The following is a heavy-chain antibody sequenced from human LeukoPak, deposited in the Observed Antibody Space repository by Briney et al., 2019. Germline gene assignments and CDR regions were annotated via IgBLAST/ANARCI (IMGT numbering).Heavy chain of an antibody. J-gene: IGHJ6*03. Sequence: GGSLRLSCAASGFTFSSYEMNWVRQAPGKGLEWVSYISSSGSTIYYADSVKGRFTISRDNAKNSLYLQMNSLRAENTAVYYSARSSRDCSGGSCYPTYYYYYMDVWGKGTTVTVSS. CDR3: ARSSRDCSGGSCYPTYYYYYMDV. D-gene: IGHD2-15*01. CDR1: GFTFSSYE. V-gene: IGHV3-48*03. CDR2: ISSSGSTI.